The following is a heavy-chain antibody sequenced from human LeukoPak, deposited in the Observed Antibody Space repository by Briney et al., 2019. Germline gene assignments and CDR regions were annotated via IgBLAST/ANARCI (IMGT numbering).Heavy chain of an antibody. CDR3: ARDPAAAGNYYGMDV. J-gene: IGHJ6*02. CDR1: GFTFSNAW. V-gene: IGHV3-7*01. D-gene: IGHD6-13*01. CDR2: IKQDGSEK. Sequence: SGGSLRLSCAASGFTFSNAWMSWVRQAPGKGLEWVANIKQDGSEKYYVDSVKGRFTISRDNAKNSLYLQMNSLRAEDTAVYYCARDPAAAGNYYGMDVWGQGTTVTVS.